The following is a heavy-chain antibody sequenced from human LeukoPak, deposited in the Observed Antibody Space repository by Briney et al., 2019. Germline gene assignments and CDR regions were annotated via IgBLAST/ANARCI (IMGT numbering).Heavy chain of an antibody. CDR3: ARDGVAGGFDY. CDR2: IHYSGST. J-gene: IGHJ4*02. D-gene: IGHD6-19*01. V-gene: IGHV4-59*01. Sequence: SETLSLTCTVSVGSISSYYWNWIRQAPGKGLEWIGYIHYSGSTNHNSSLKSRVTISVDTSNNQYSLKLSSVTGADTAVYYCARDGVAGGFDYWGQGTLVTVSS. CDR1: VGSISSYY.